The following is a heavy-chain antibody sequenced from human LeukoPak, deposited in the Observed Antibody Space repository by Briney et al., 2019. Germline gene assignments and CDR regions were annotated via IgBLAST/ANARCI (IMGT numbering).Heavy chain of an antibody. J-gene: IGHJ4*02. CDR1: GGSISSYY. CDR3: ARAPLPRSGWLH. Sequence: PSETLSLTCTVSGGSISSYYWSWIRQPPGKGPEWIGYIYYSGSTNYNPSLKSRVTISVDTSKNQFSLKLSSVTAADTAVYYCARAPLPRSGWLHWGQGTLVTVSS. V-gene: IGHV4-59*01. D-gene: IGHD6-19*01. CDR2: IYYSGST.